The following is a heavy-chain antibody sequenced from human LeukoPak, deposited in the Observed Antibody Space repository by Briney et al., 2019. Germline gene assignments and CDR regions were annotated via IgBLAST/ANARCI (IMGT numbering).Heavy chain of an antibody. V-gene: IGHV4-39*07. J-gene: IGHJ4*02. CDR1: GGSISSSSYY. CDR2: IYYSGST. Sequence: SETLSLTCTVSGGSISSSSYYWGWIRQPPGKGLEWIGSIYYSGSTYYNPSLESRVTISVDTSKNQFSLKLSSVTAADTAVYYCAREHEYDFWSGTGAYFDYWGQGTLVTVSS. D-gene: IGHD3-3*01. CDR3: AREHEYDFWSGTGAYFDY.